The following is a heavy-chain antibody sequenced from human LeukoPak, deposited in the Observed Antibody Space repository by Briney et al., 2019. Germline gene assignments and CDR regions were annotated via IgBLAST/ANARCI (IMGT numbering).Heavy chain of an antibody. J-gene: IGHJ6*03. CDR3: ARGPRYYYFYMDV. CDR1: GYTFTSYG. V-gene: IGHV1-8*03. CDR2: MNPNSGNT. Sequence: ASVKVSCKASGYTFTSYGISWVRQATGQGLEWMGWMNPNSGNTGYAQKFQGRVTITSNTSISTAYMELSSLRSEDTAVYYCARGPRYYYFYMDVWGKGTTVTVSS.